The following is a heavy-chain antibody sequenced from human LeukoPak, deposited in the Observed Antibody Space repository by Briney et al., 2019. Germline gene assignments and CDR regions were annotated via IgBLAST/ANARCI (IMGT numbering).Heavy chain of an antibody. CDR1: GFTFSDYY. Sequence: KPGGSLRLSCAASGFTFSDYYMSWIRQAPGKGLEWVSYISSSGSTIYYADSVKGRFTISRDNAKNSLYLQMNSLRAEDTAVYYCTRADHDILTGYNPFFDYWGQGTLVTVSS. D-gene: IGHD3-9*01. CDR3: TRADHDILTGYNPFFDY. J-gene: IGHJ4*02. V-gene: IGHV3-11*04. CDR2: ISSSGSTI.